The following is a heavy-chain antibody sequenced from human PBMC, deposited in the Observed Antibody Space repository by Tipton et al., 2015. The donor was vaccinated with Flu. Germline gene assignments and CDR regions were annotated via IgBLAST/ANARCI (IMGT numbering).Heavy chain of an antibody. CDR1: GGSISSYY. CDR3: AREGGGSSSWYAAFDI. Sequence: TLSLTCTVSGGSISSYYWSWIRQPAGKGLEWIGRIYTSGSTNYNPSLKSRVTMSVDTSKNQFSLKLSSVTAADTAVYYCAREGGGSSSWYAAFDIWGQGTMVTVSS. J-gene: IGHJ3*02. V-gene: IGHV4-4*07. D-gene: IGHD6-13*01. CDR2: IYTSGST.